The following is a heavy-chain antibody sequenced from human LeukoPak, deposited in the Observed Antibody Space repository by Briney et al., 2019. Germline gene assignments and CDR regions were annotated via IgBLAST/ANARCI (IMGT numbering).Heavy chain of an antibody. Sequence: SENLSLTCTVSGGSISSGGYYWSWIRQHPGKGLEWIGYIYYSGSTYYNRSLKSRVTISVDTSKNQFSLKLSSVTAADTAVYYCARYSPYGSGNPRFDPWGQGKLVTVSS. D-gene: IGHD3-10*01. CDR3: ARYSPYGSGNPRFDP. V-gene: IGHV4-31*03. CDR2: IYYSGST. CDR1: GGSISSGGYY. J-gene: IGHJ5*02.